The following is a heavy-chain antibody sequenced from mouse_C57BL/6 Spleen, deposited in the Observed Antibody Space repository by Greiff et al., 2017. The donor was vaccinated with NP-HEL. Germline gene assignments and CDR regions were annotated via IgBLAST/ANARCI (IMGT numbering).Heavy chain of an antibody. J-gene: IGHJ1*03. Sequence: EVQLVESGGGLVQSGRSLRLSCATSGFTFSDFYMEWVRQAPGKGLEWIAASRNKANDYTTEYSASVKGRFIVSRDTSQSILYLQMNALRAEDTAIYYCARDANDGYYEGYFDVWGTGTTVTVSS. CDR2: SRNKANDYTT. CDR1: GFTFSDFY. CDR3: ARDANDGYYEGYFDV. V-gene: IGHV7-1*01. D-gene: IGHD2-3*01.